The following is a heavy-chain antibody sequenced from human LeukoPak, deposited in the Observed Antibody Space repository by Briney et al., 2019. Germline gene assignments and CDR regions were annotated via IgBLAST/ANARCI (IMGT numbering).Heavy chain of an antibody. J-gene: IGHJ4*02. CDR1: GFTFSSYS. Sequence: GGSLRLSCAASGFTFSSYSMNWVRQAPGKGLEWVSSISSSSYIYYADSVKGRFTISRDNAKDSLYLQMNSLRAEDTAVYYCARGQYYYDSSGYYPLDWGQGTLVTVSS. D-gene: IGHD3-22*01. CDR2: ISSSSYI. V-gene: IGHV3-21*01. CDR3: ARGQYYYDSSGYYPLD.